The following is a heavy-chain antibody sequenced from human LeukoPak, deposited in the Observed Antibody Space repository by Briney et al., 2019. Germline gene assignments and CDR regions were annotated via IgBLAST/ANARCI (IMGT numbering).Heavy chain of an antibody. V-gene: IGHV3-21*01. CDR3: ASLVIVATIPYYYYGMDV. CDR2: ISSSSSYI. J-gene: IGHJ6*04. CDR1: GFTLSSYS. Sequence: GGSLRLSCAASGFTLSSYSMNWVRQAPGKGLEWVSSISSSSSYIYYADSVKGRFTISRDNAKNSLYLQMNSLRAKDTAVYYCASLVIVATIPYYYYGMDVWGKGTTVTVSS. D-gene: IGHD5-12*01.